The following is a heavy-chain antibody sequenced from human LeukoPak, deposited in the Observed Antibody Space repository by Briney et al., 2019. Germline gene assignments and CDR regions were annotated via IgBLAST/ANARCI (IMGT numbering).Heavy chain of an antibody. J-gene: IGHJ4*02. V-gene: IGHV4-59*01. CDR2: IHYSGST. CDR1: GFSITSYF. CDR3: ARDIRGVGATHYFDY. Sequence: SETLSVTCTVSGFSITSYFWSLIWQPPGKGLEWVGLIHYSGSTTYNPSIKCRVTMSGDTSNNQFSLQLRSVTAADTALYYCARDIRGVGATHYFDYWGQGTLVTVTS. D-gene: IGHD1-26*01.